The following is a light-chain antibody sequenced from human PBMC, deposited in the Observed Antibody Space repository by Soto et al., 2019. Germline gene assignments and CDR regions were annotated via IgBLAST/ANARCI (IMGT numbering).Light chain of an antibody. CDR1: SSEVGGYNY. CDR3: NSYSSSCTYV. CDR2: DVS. Sequence: QSVLTQPASVSGSSGQSITISCTGTSSEVGGYNYVSWYQQHPGKAPKLMIYDVSNRPSGVSNRFSGSKSGNTASLTISGLQAEDEADYYCNSYSSSCTYVFGTGTKVTVL. J-gene: IGLJ1*01. V-gene: IGLV2-14*01.